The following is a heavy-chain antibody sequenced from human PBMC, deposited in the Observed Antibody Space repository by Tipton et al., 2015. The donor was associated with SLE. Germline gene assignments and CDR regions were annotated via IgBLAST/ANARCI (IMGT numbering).Heavy chain of an antibody. Sequence: SLRLSCAASGFTFNRHAMYWVRQAPGKGLEWVAAIRYDGSNEYYADSVKGRFSISRDNSENLVYLQMNTLRAEDSAVYFCARGDNWSSTGYIVSWGQGTLVIVSS. V-gene: IGHV3-30*04. CDR2: IRYDGSNE. CDR3: ARGDNWSSTGYIVS. J-gene: IGHJ1*01. D-gene: IGHD6-25*01. CDR1: GFTFNRHA.